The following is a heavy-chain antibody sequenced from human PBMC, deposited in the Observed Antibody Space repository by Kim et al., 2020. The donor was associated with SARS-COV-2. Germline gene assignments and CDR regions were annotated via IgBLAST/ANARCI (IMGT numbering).Heavy chain of an antibody. J-gene: IGHJ4*02. Sequence: DSVKGRFTISRDKSKNTLYLQMNSLRAEDTAVYYCAKDRAVYGSGSYFDYWGQGTLVTVSS. D-gene: IGHD3-10*01. V-gene: IGHV3-30*02. CDR3: AKDRAVYGSGSYFDY.